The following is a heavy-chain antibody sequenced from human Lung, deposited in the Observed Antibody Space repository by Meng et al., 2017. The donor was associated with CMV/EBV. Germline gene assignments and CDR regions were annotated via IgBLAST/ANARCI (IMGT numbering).Heavy chain of an antibody. V-gene: IGHV3-21*01. D-gene: IGHD3-10*01. CDR1: GFTFSYYT. Sequence: ESLKISXAASGFTFSYYTMNWVRQAPGKGLEWVSSTTSESSYIFYADSVKGRFTVSRDNAKNSLYLQMNSLRAEDTAVYYCARIFEHGGELPITPLDYYGMDVWGQGTMVTVSS. J-gene: IGHJ6*02. CDR3: ARIFEHGGELPITPLDYYGMDV. CDR2: TTSESSYI.